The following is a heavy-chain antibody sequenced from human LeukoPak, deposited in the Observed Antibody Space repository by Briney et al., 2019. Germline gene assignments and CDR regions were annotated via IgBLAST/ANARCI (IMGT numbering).Heavy chain of an antibody. J-gene: IGHJ3*01. V-gene: IGHV3-48*03. CDR3: ARSRGFHSMDSFPV. Sequence: GGSLRLSCVASGFTFSSDEMNWVRQAPGKGLEWLSYISSSDTYTYYADSVRGRFSISRDNANNSLFLHMNSLRAEDTAVYYCARSRGFHSMDSFPVWGQGTMVIVSS. CDR1: GFTFSSDE. CDR2: ISSSDTYT. D-gene: IGHD3-10*01.